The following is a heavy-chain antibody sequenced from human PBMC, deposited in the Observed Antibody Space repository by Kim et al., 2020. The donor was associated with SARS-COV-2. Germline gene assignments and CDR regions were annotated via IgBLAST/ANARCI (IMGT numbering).Heavy chain of an antibody. J-gene: IGHJ4*02. V-gene: IGHV1-46*01. CDR2: INPSGGST. Sequence: ASVKVSCKASGYTFTSYYMHWVRQAPGQGLEWMGIINPSGGSTSYAQKFQGRVTMTRDTSTSTVYMELSSLRSEDTAVYYCAREASRPRIVGATGCHFDYWGQGTLVTVSS. D-gene: IGHD1-26*01. CDR3: AREASRPRIVGATGCHFDY. CDR1: GYTFTSYY.